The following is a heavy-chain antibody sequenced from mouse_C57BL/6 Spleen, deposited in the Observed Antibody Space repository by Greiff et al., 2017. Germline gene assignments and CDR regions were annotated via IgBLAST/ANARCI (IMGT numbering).Heavy chain of an antibody. V-gene: IGHV1-81*01. CDR1: GYTFTSYG. J-gene: IGHJ3*01. CDR3: AKGYDYDPFAY. Sequence: VKLQESGAELARPGASVKLSCKASGYTFTSYGISWVKQRTGQGLEWIGEIYPRSGNTYYNEKFKGKATLNADKSSSTAYMELRSLTSEDSAVYFCAKGYDYDPFAYWGQGTLVTVSA. CDR2: IYPRSGNT. D-gene: IGHD2-4*01.